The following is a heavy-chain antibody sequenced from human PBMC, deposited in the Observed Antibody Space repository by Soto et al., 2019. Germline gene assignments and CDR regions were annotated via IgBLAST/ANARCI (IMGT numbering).Heavy chain of an antibody. Sequence: QVQLVQSGPEVKEPGASVKVSCKTSGYTFTTFGISWVRQAPGQGLEWMGWINTNKGNTDYAQKSQGRVTMTTDTSTRTAYMELRSLRSDDTAVYYCATRSPAFDFWGQGTLVTVSS. CDR2: INTNKGNT. CDR1: GYTFTTFG. J-gene: IGHJ4*02. CDR3: ATRSPAFDF. V-gene: IGHV1-18*01.